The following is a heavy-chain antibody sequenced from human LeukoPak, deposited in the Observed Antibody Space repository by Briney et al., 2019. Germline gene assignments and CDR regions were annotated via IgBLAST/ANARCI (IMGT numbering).Heavy chain of an antibody. CDR2: FDPEDGET. D-gene: IGHD4-23*01. CDR3: ATDTLTTVVTPPGY. J-gene: IGHJ4*02. V-gene: IGHV1-24*01. Sequence: ASVKVSCKASGYTFTSYGISWVRQAPGKGLEWMGGFDPEDGETIYAQKFQGRVTMTEDTSTDTAYMELSSLRSEDTAVYYCATDTLTTVVTPPGYWGQGTLVTVSS. CDR1: GYTFTSYG.